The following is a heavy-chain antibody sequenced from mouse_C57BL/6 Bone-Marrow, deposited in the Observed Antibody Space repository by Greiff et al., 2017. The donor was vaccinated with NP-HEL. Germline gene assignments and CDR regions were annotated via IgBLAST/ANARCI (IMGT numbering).Heavy chain of an antibody. D-gene: IGHD2-3*01. V-gene: IGHV1-64*01. CDR2: IHPNSGST. Sequence: QVQLKQPGAELVKPGASVKLSCKASGYTFTSYWMHWVKQRPGQGLEWIGMIHPNSGSTNYNEKFKSKATLTVDKSSSTAYMQLSSLTSEDSAVYYCARGEDDGYYETRFDVWGTGTTVTVSS. J-gene: IGHJ1*03. CDR1: GYTFTSYW. CDR3: ARGEDDGYYETRFDV.